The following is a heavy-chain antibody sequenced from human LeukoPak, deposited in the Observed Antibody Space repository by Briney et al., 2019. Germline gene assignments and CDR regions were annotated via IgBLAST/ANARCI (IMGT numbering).Heavy chain of an antibody. V-gene: IGHV3-23*01. CDR1: GFTFSSSA. Sequence: GGSLRLSCAASGFTFSSSAMSWVRQAPGKGLEWVSAISNNGGYTYYADSVQGRFTISRDNSKSTLCLQMNSLRVEDTAVYYCAKAPGPAAVGGFDYWGQGTLVTVSS. CDR2: ISNNGGYT. J-gene: IGHJ4*02. CDR3: AKAPGPAAVGGFDY. D-gene: IGHD2-2*01.